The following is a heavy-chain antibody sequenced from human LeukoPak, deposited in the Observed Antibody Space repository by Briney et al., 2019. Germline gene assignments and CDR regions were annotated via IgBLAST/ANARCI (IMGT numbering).Heavy chain of an antibody. CDR2: IYTSGST. CDR3: ARARWNKIGDDTSGYYYDY. D-gene: IGHD3-22*01. V-gene: IGHV4-4*07. J-gene: IGHJ4*02. Sequence: PSETLSLTCSVSGVSVSGYYWSWIRQPAGKGLEWIGRIYTSGSTKYNPSLKSRVTISADKSKNQFSLKLSSVTAADTAVYYCARARWNKIGDDTSGYYYDYWGQGTLVTVSS. CDR1: GVSVSGYY.